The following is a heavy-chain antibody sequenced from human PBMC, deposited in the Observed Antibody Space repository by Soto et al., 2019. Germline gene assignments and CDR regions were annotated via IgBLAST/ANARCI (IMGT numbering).Heavy chain of an antibody. CDR1: GGSISSYY. Sequence: SETLSLTCTVSGGSISSYYWSWIRQPPGKGLEWIGYIYYSGSTNYNPSLKSRVTISVDTSKNQFSLKLSSVTAADTAVYYCARHFKGVGGDPFDYWGQGTLVTVSS. V-gene: IGHV4-59*08. J-gene: IGHJ4*02. CDR3: ARHFKGVGGDPFDY. CDR2: IYYSGST. D-gene: IGHD4-17*01.